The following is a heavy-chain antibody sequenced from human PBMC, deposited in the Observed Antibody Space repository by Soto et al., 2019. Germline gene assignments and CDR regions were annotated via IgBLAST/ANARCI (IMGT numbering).Heavy chain of an antibody. J-gene: IGHJ4*02. CDR1: VDSISSSVW. CDR2: VFHTVDT. V-gene: IGHV4-4*02. D-gene: IGHD7-27*01. CDR3: ARKAWVRFDY. Sequence: SETLSLTCAVSVDSISSSVWWTWVRQPPGKGLEWIGEVFHTVDTYFNPSLRSRVAMSVDKSTNEFSLKVTSVTAADTAIYYCARKAWVRFDYWGQGALVTVSS.